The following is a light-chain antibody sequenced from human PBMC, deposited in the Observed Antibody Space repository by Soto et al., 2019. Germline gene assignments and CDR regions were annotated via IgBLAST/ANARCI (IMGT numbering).Light chain of an antibody. J-gene: IGKJ2*01. V-gene: IGKV1-39*01. CDR1: QSISNY. Sequence: DIQLTQSPSSLSASVGDRVTISCRASQSISNYLNWYQQKPGKAPKLLIYATFSLQSGVPSRFSRSSSDTDFTITISSLQPEHFATYYCQQSYSTHLYTFGKGTRLESK. CDR3: QQSYSTHLYT. CDR2: ATF.